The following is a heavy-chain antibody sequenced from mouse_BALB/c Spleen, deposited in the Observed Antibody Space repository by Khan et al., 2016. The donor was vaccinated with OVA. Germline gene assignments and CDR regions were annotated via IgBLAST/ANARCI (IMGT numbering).Heavy chain of an antibody. Sequence: EVKLVESGGDLVKPGGSLKLSCAASGFTFSTYGMSWVRQTPDKRLEWVATVSTGGSYTYYLDSVKGRFTISRDNAKNTLYLKMSGLKSEDTAMFYCTRLAYYYDSEGFAYWGQGTLVTVSA. V-gene: IGHV5-6*01. CDR3: TRLAYYYDSEGFAY. D-gene: IGHD1-1*01. CDR1: GFTFSTYG. CDR2: VSTGGSYT. J-gene: IGHJ3*01.